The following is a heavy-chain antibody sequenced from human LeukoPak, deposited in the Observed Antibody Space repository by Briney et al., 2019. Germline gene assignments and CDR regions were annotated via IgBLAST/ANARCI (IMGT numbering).Heavy chain of an antibody. CDR2: INHSGST. Sequence: PSETLSLTCAVYGGSFSGYYWSRIRKPPGKGLEWIGEINHSGSTNYNPSLNSRVTISVDTSKNQFSLKLSSVTAADTAVYYCARGQIVVVVAGPYYYYYMDVWGKGTTVTVSS. D-gene: IGHD2-15*01. J-gene: IGHJ6*03. CDR1: GGSFSGYY. V-gene: IGHV4-34*01. CDR3: ARGQIVVVVAGPYYYYYMDV.